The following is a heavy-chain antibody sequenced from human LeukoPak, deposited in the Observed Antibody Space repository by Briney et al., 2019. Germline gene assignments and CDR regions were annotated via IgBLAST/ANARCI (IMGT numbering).Heavy chain of an antibody. CDR2: ISLSGST. V-gene: IGHV4-4*02. J-gene: IGHJ4*02. Sequence: SGTLSLTCAVSGDSISSSNWWTWVRQTPGKGLEWIGEISLSGSTNYNPSLKSRVTISIDKSNNQFSLKLSSVTAADTAVYYCASRWVLTGEPYWGQGTLVTVSS. CDR1: GDSISSSNW. CDR3: ASRWVLTGEPY. D-gene: IGHD7-27*01.